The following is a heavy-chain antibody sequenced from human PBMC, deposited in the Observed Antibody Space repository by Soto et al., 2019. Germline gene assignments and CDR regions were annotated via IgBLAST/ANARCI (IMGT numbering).Heavy chain of an antibody. CDR1: GFSLSTSGMC. D-gene: IGHD5-12*01. CDR3: ARMVDIVAPTYYYYYGMDV. Sequence: VAGPTLVNPTQTLTLTCTFSGFSLSTSGMCVSLIRQPPGKALEWLALIDWDDDKYYSTSLKTRLTISKDTSKNQVVLTMTNMEPVDTATYYCARMVDIVAPTYYYYYGMDVWGQGTTVTVYS. CDR2: IDWDDDK. J-gene: IGHJ6*02. V-gene: IGHV2-70*01.